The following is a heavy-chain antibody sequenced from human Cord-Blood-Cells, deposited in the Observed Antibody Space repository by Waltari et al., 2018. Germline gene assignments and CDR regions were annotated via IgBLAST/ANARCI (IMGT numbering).Heavy chain of an antibody. J-gene: IGHJ4*02. Sequence: EVQLLESGGGLVQPGGSLRLSCEASGLTFRSYDMSWVRQAPGNGLEWVSAISGSGGSTYYADSVKGRFTISRDNSKNTLYLQMNSLRAEDTAVYYCAKDRSIVGATDYWGQGTLVTVSS. CDR1: GLTFRSYD. CDR3: AKDRSIVGATDY. D-gene: IGHD1-26*01. V-gene: IGHV3-23*01. CDR2: ISGSGGST.